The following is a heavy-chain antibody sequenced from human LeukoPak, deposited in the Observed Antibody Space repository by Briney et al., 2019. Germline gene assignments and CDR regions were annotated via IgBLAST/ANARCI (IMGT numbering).Heavy chain of an antibody. V-gene: IGHV1-69*05. CDR3: AYGSYFDY. CDR2: ITAIFRTT. CDR1: GGTFNSYA. J-gene: IGHJ4*02. D-gene: IGHD3-16*01. Sequence: GASVTVSFTTSGGTFNSYAISWVRQAPGQGLEWMGGITAIFRTTNYAQKFQGRVTITRDTSASTAYMELSSLRSEDTAVYYCAYGSYFDYWGQGTLVTVSS.